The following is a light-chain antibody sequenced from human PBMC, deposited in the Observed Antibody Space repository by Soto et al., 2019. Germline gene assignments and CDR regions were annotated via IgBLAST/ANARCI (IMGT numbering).Light chain of an antibody. CDR3: QQYYSFPPTWT. Sequence: GDRVTISCRMSQGISNYLTWYQQKPGKAPELLIYAASTLQSGVPSRFSGSRSGTDFTLTISCLQSEDFATFYCQQYYSFPPTWTFGQGTKVEIK. CDR1: QGISNY. J-gene: IGKJ1*01. V-gene: IGKV1D-8*01. CDR2: AAS.